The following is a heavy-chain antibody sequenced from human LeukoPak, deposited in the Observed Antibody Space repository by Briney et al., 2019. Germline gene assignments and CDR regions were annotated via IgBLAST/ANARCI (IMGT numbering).Heavy chain of an antibody. Sequence: GGSLRLSCAACGFTFSSYDMHWVRQATGKGLEWVSAIGTAGDTYYPGSVKGQFTISRENAKNSLYLQMNSLRAGDTAVYYCARRVLSITMIVVVLIGFYWGQGTLVTVSS. CDR2: IGTAGDT. V-gene: IGHV3-13*03. CDR3: ARRVLSITMIVVVLIGFY. CDR1: GFTFSSYD. J-gene: IGHJ4*02. D-gene: IGHD3-22*01.